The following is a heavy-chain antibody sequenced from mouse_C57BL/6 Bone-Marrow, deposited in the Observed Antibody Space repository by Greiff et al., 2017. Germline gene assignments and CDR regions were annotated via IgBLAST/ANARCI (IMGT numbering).Heavy chain of an antibody. Sequence: QVQLQQPGAELVRPGTSVKLSCKASGYTFTSYWMHWVKQRPGQGLEWIGVIDPSDSYTNYNQKFKGKATLTVVTSSSAAYMQLSSLTSVNSAVYYSAREGYYDWYAYWGQGTLVTVSA. CDR2: IDPSDSYT. V-gene: IGHV1-59*01. CDR3: AREGYYDWYAY. CDR1: GYTFTSYW. D-gene: IGHD1-1*01. J-gene: IGHJ3*01.